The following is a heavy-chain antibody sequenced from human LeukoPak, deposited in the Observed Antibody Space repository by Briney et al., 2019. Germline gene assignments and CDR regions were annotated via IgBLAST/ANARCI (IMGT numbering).Heavy chain of an antibody. CDR3: ARARSGYTSGSDFDY. J-gene: IGHJ4*02. CDR2: ISSGSSYI. V-gene: IGHV3-21*01. Sequence: GGSLRLSCAASAFTLSSYSMNWVRQAPGGGLEWVSFISSGSSYIYYADSVKDRFTISRDSAKNSLYLQMNSLRVEDTAIYYCARARSGYTSGSDFDYWGQGALVTVSS. CDR1: AFTLSSYS. D-gene: IGHD6-19*01.